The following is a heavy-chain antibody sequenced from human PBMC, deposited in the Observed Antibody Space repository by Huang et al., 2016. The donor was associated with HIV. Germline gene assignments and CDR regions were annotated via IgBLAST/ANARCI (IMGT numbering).Heavy chain of an antibody. V-gene: IGHV3-11*01. CDR1: GFTFSDSS. CDR2: SSSSGSDI. D-gene: IGHD1-26*01. J-gene: IGHJ4*02. Sequence: QVQLVESGGGLVKPGGSLRLSCAASGFTFSDSSMSWIRQAPGKRLEWVSYSSSSGSDIYYTDSVKGRFTISRDNAKNSLYLQMNSLRAEDTAVYYCARSSGELGAPHNWGQGTLVTVSS. CDR3: ARSSGELGAPHN.